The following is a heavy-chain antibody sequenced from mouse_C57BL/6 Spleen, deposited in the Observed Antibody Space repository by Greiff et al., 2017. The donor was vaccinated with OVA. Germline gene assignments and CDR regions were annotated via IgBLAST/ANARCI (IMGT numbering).Heavy chain of an antibody. D-gene: IGHD1-1*01. V-gene: IGHV10-1*01. J-gene: IGHJ4*01. CDR2: IRSKSNNYAT. CDR3: VRQEHYGSSYDAMDY. CDR1: GFSFNTYA. Sequence: DVQLVESGGGLVQPKGSLKLSCAASGFSFNTYAMNWVRQAPGKGLEWVARIRSKSNNYATYYADSVKDRFTISRDDSESMLYLQMNNLKTEDTAMYYCVRQEHYGSSYDAMDYWGQGTSVTVSS.